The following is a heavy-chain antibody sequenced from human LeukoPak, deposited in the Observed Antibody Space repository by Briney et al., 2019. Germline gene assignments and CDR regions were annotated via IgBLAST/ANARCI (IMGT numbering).Heavy chain of an antibody. V-gene: IGHV1-2*02. D-gene: IGHD2-2*01. CDR1: GYTFTGYY. Sequence: ASVKVSCKASGYTFTGYYMHWVRQAPGQGLEWMGWINPNSGGTNYAQKFQGRVTMTRDTSISTAYMELSRLRSDDTAVYYCARAGRYCSSTSCSSYNWFDPWGQGTLVTVSS. J-gene: IGHJ5*02. CDR2: INPNSGGT. CDR3: ARAGRYCSSTSCSSYNWFDP.